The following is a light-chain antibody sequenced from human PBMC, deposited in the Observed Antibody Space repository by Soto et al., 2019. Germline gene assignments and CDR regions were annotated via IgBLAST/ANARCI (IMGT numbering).Light chain of an antibody. V-gene: IGKV3-15*01. J-gene: IGKJ3*01. CDR3: QQYNNWPPFT. CDR1: QSVATN. Sequence: EIVVTQSPATLSVSPGERTTLSCRTSQSVATNLAWYQQKPGQAPRLLIYGASTRATGVPARFSGSGSGTEFTLTISSLQSEDFAFYHCQQYNNWPPFTFGPGTKVDFK. CDR2: GAS.